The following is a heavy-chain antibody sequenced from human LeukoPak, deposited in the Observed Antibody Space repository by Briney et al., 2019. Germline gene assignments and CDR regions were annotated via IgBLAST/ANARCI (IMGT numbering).Heavy chain of an antibody. Sequence: GGSLRLPCAVSGFTFSNYWMHWVRQSPGKGLVWVSRINMDGSITTYADSVKGRFTISRDNAKNTLYLQMNSLRAEDTAVYYCSRARGDYRYFDYWGQGTLVTVSS. CDR3: SRARGDYRYFDY. CDR2: INMDGSIT. J-gene: IGHJ4*02. V-gene: IGHV3-74*01. CDR1: GFTFSNYW. D-gene: IGHD4-17*01.